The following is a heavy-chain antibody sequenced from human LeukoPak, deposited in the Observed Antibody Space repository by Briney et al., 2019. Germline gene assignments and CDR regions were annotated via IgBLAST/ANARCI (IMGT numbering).Heavy chain of an antibody. J-gene: IGHJ4*02. Sequence: SETLSLTCTVSGGSISSYYWSWIRQPPGKGLEWLGYIYYSGSTNYNPSLKSRVTISVDTSKNQFSLKLSSVTAADTAVYYCARERNPNMITFGGVIAAIDYWGQGTLVTVSS. CDR1: GGSISSYY. CDR2: IYYSGST. CDR3: ARERNPNMITFGGVIAAIDY. V-gene: IGHV4-59*12. D-gene: IGHD3-16*02.